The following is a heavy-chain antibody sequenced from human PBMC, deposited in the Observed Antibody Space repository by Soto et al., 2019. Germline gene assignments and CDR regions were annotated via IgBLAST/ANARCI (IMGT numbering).Heavy chain of an antibody. J-gene: IGHJ6*02. CDR3: AGDPDCRDGSCYGKDV. Sequence: QVRLVQSGAEVRKPGSSVKVSCKASGATFSIYTISWVRQAPGQGLEWLGRIMPILGLPNYAQNFQGRVTITADKSTSTAYMELNSLRSEDTAVYYCAGDPDCRDGSCYGKDVWGQGTTVTVSS. V-gene: IGHV1-69*08. CDR1: GATFSIYT. D-gene: IGHD2-15*01. CDR2: IMPILGLP.